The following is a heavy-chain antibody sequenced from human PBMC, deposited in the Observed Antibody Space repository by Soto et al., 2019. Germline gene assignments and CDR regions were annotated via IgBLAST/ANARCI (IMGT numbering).Heavy chain of an antibody. J-gene: IGHJ4*02. CDR3: ARVAAAETRFDY. V-gene: IGHV4-59*01. D-gene: IGHD6-13*01. CDR2: IYYSGST. CDR1: GGSISSYY. Sequence: QVQLQESGPGLVKPSETLSLTCTVSGGSISSYYWRRIRQPPGKGLEWIGYIYYSGSTNYNPSLKSRVTISVDTSKSQFSLKLSSVTAADTAVYYCARVAAAETRFDYWGQGTLVTVSS.